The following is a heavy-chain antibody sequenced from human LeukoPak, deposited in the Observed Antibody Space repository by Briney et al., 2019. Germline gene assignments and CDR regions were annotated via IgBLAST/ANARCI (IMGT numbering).Heavy chain of an antibody. CDR3: ANYYGDYVF. CDR1: GFTFRSYA. V-gene: IGHV3-23*01. Sequence: GSLRLSWAGSGFTFRSYAMSRVRQGPGRGLEWVSAISGSGGSTYYADSVKGRFTISRDNSKNTLYLQMNSLRAEDTAVYYCANYYGDYVFWGQGTLVTVSS. J-gene: IGHJ4*02. CDR2: ISGSGGST. D-gene: IGHD4-17*01.